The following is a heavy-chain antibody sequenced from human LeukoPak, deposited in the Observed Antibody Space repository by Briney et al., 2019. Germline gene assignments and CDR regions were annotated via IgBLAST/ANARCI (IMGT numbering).Heavy chain of an antibody. Sequence: SETLSLTCAVSGDAITRSNWWSWDRQPPGKGLEWIGEVFPGGNTNYNPSLKSRVTISIDMSKNQFSLKLTSVTAADTSVYYCARSGNYFDYWGQGTLVTVSS. V-gene: IGHV4-4*02. CDR2: VFPGGNT. D-gene: IGHD1-1*01. J-gene: IGHJ4*02. CDR3: ARSGNYFDY. CDR1: GDAITRSNW.